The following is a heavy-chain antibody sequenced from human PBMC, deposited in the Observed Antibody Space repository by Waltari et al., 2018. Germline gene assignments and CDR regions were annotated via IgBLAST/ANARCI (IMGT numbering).Heavy chain of an antibody. CDR3: ARGLWFGEAAPYYFDY. D-gene: IGHD3-10*01. Sequence: QVQLQQWGAGLLKPSETLSLTCAVYGGSFSGYYWSWIRQVPGKGLEWIGEINHSGNTNYNPSRKSRVTISLDTSKNQFARKVGAVTAADTAVYYCARGLWFGEAAPYYFDYWGRGTLVTVSS. V-gene: IGHV4-34*01. J-gene: IGHJ4*02. CDR2: INHSGNT. CDR1: GGSFSGYY.